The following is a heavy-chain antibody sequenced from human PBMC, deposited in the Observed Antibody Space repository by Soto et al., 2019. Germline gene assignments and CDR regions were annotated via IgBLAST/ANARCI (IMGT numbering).Heavy chain of an antibody. D-gene: IGHD3-22*01. CDR1: GGSISSGGYY. V-gene: IGHV4-31*03. CDR2: IYYSGST. J-gene: IGHJ4*02. Sequence: TLSLTCTVSGGSISSGGYYWSWIRQHPGKGLEWIGYIYYSGSTYYNPSLKSRVTISVDTSKNQFSLKLSSVTAADTAVYYCEGLTYYYDSSGYSELGYWGQGTLVTVSS. CDR3: EGLTYYYDSSGYSELGY.